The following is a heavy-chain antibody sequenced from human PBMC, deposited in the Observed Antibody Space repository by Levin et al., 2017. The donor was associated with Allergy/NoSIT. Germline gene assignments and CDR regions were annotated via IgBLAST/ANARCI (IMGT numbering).Heavy chain of an antibody. CDR1: GFTFSNAV. CDR2: ISGSGVST. Sequence: PGGSLRLSCAASGFTFSNAVMSWVRQTPGKGLEWVSAISGSGVSTYYADSVKGRFTISRDNSKNTLYLQMNNLRAEDTAIYYCAKDESGYDYRPYYFDYWGPGTLVSVSS. D-gene: IGHD5-12*01. V-gene: IGHV3-23*01. J-gene: IGHJ4*02. CDR3: AKDESGYDYRPYYFDY.